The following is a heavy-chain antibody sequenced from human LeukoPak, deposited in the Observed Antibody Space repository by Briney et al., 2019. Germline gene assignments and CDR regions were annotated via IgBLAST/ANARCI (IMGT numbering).Heavy chain of an antibody. Sequence: SRTLSLTCTVSGGSISSGGYYWSWIRQHPGKGLEWIGYIYYSGSTYYNPSLKSRATISVDTSKNQFSLKLSSVTAADTAVYYCARLGGPHYYYYGMDVWGQGTTVTVSS. CDR2: IYYSGST. V-gene: IGHV4-31*03. J-gene: IGHJ6*02. CDR3: ARLGGPHYYYYGMDV. CDR1: GGSISSGGYY.